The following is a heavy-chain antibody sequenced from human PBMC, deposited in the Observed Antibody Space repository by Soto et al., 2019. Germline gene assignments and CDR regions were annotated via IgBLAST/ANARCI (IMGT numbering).Heavy chain of an antibody. CDR1: GFTFSSFA. Sequence: GQLLESGGGMVQPGGSLRLSCAPSGFTFSSFAMNWVRLPPGRGLEWVAAVTSSASSTHYADSVKGRFTISRDNSKNTLYLQMNSLRADDTAVYYCAKGGAVLLDPFDVWGQGTMVTVSS. J-gene: IGHJ3*01. V-gene: IGHV3-23*01. D-gene: IGHD1-26*01. CDR2: VTSSASST. CDR3: AKGGAVLLDPFDV.